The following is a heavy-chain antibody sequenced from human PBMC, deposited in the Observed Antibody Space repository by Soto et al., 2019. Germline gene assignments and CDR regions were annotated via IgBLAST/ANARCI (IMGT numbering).Heavy chain of an antibody. CDR2: FDPEDGET. CDR1: GYTLTELS. CDR3: ATGPHYDILTGYYVSGEFYMDV. J-gene: IGHJ6*03. Sequence: ASVKVSCKVSGYTLTELSMHWVRQAPGKGLEWMGGFDPEDGETIYAQKFQGRVTMTEDTSADTAYMVLSSLRSEDTAVYYCATGPHYDILTGYYVSGEFYMDVWGKGTTVTVS. V-gene: IGHV1-24*01. D-gene: IGHD3-9*01.